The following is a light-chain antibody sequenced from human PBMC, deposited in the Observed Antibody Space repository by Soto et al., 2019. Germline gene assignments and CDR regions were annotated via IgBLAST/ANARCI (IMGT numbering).Light chain of an antibody. CDR3: QQYNTYST. CDR1: QSISSW. Sequence: DIQMTQSPSTLSASVGDRVTITCRASQSISSWLAWYQQKPGKAPKVLIYDASSLESGVPSRFSGSGSGTEFTLTISSLQPDDFATCYCQQYNTYSTFGQGTKVDIK. J-gene: IGKJ1*01. CDR2: DAS. V-gene: IGKV1-5*01.